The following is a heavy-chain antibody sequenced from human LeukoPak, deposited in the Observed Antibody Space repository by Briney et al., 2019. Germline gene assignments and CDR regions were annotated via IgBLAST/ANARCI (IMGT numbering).Heavy chain of an antibody. CDR2: VYHTGSS. J-gene: IGHJ6*02. D-gene: IGHD6-13*01. V-gene: IGHV4-4*02. Sequence: SETLSLTCAVSGGSISSSNWWSWVRQPPGKGLEWIGEVYHTGSSNYNPSLKSRVTISVDKSKSQFSLKLSSVTAADTAVYYCARVPYSSSWPYYYYYGMDVWGQGTTVTVSS. CDR1: GGSISSSNW. CDR3: ARVPYSSSWPYYYYYGMDV.